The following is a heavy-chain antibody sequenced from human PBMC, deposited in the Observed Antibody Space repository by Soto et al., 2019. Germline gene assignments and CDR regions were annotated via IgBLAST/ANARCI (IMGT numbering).Heavy chain of an antibody. CDR1: GEPIRGTIYY. Sequence: QLQLQESGPGLVKPSETLSLTCIVSGEPIRGTIYYWGWIRQSPGKDLEWIGSIYYSGTTYYNPSLKSRVTISVDTSKNHFSLQLTSVTAADTAVYYCARPGGTGWFYFDSWGQGSQVTVSS. J-gene: IGHJ4*02. CDR3: ARPGGTGWFYFDS. D-gene: IGHD6-19*01. V-gene: IGHV4-39*02. CDR2: IYYSGTT.